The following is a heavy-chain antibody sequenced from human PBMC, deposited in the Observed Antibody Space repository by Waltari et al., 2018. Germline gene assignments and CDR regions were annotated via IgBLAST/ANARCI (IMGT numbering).Heavy chain of an antibody. Sequence: QLQLQESGPGLVKPSETLSLTCTVSGGSITSSSPYWGWIRQPPGQGLEWIATVDYTGTTYYNPSLKSRVTVSVDTSKNQFSLKLSSVSAADTAVYYCARHLSGSGTYNSPVTLFDYWGQGTLVTVSS. CDR2: VDYTGTT. V-gene: IGHV4-39*01. J-gene: IGHJ4*02. CDR3: ARHLSGSGTYNSPVTLFDY. D-gene: IGHD3-10*01. CDR1: GGSITSSSPY.